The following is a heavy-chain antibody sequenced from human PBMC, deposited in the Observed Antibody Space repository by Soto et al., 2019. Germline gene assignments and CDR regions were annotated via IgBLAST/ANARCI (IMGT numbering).Heavy chain of an antibody. D-gene: IGHD6-19*01. Sequence: AGGSLRLSCAASGFTFSSYWMSWVRQAPGKGLEWVANIKQDGSEKYYVDSVKGRFTISRDNAKNSLYLQMNSLRVEDTAVYYCPRDRKWLPEYFQHWGQGTLVTVYS. V-gene: IGHV3-7*01. CDR1: GFTFSSYW. CDR2: IKQDGSEK. CDR3: PRDRKWLPEYFQH. J-gene: IGHJ1*01.